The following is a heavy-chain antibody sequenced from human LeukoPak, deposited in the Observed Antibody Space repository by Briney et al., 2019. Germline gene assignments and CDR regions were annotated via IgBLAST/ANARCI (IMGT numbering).Heavy chain of an antibody. CDR1: GGSISSTGYY. CDR3: ARHSGYSSSWSFDY. CDR2: ISYTGNT. Sequence: SETLSLTCTVSGGSISSTGYYWGWIRQPPGKGLEWIGSISYTGNTYHNPSLKSRVTISVDTSKNQFSLKLSSVTAADTAVYYCARHSGYSSSWSFDYWGQGTLVTVSS. V-gene: IGHV4-39*01. D-gene: IGHD6-13*01. J-gene: IGHJ4*02.